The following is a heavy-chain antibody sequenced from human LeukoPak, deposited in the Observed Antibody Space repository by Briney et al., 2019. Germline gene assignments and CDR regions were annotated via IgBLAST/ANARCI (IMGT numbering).Heavy chain of an antibody. D-gene: IGHD1-26*01. CDR3: ARDIREVGATHYFDY. Sequence: SGTLSLTCTVSGFSITSYYWSWIRQPPGKGLEWIGLIHYSGNTTYNPSLKSRVTMSVDTSKNQFSLQLRSVTAADTALYYCARDIREVGATHYFDYWGQGTLVTVTS. CDR1: GFSITSYY. J-gene: IGHJ4*02. V-gene: IGHV4-59*01. CDR2: IHYSGNT.